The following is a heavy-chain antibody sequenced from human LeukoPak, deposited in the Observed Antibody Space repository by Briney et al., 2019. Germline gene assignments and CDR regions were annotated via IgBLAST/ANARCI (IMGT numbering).Heavy chain of an antibody. CDR2: ISAYSGNT. CDR3: ARDTSYSGSYHDL. J-gene: IGHJ4*02. D-gene: IGHD1-26*01. CDR1: GYTFIRYG. V-gene: IGHV1-18*01. Sequence: ASVKVSCKASGYTFIRYGISWVRQAPGQGLEWMGWISAYSGNTNYAQNFQDRVTMTTDTSTNTAYMEVRGLTSDYTAVYYCARDTSYSGSYHDLWGQGTLVTASS.